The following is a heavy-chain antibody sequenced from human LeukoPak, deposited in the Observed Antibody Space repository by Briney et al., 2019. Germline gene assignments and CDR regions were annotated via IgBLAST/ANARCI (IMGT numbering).Heavy chain of an antibody. V-gene: IGHV3-23*01. Sequence: PGGSRRLSCEASGFTFTNYAMTWVRQAPGKGLEWVSGISGSGSNTYYADSVKGRFTISRDNSKNTLYLQMSSLRAEDTAVYYCAKTYGSGTYPYYFDYWGLGTLVTVSS. D-gene: IGHD3-10*01. CDR3: AKTYGSGTYPYYFDY. J-gene: IGHJ4*02. CDR1: GFTFTNYA. CDR2: ISGSGSNT.